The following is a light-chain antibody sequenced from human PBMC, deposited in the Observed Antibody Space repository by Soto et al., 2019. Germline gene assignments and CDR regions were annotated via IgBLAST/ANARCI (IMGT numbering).Light chain of an antibody. Sequence: QSVLTQPPSVSGAPGQRVTISCTGSSSNIGAGYDVHWYQQRPGTAPKLLIFGNINRPSGVPDRFSGSKSGTSASLAITGLQAEDEGDYFCFSFTTTSTHVFGTGTKGTVL. J-gene: IGLJ1*01. CDR3: FSFTTTSTHV. V-gene: IGLV1-40*01. CDR2: GNI. CDR1: SSNIGAGYD.